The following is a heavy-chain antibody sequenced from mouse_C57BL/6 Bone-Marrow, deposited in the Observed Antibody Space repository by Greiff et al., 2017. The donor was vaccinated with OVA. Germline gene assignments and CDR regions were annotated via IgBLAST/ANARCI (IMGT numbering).Heavy chain of an antibody. CDR2: IDPEGGDT. CDR1: GFNIKDYY. Sequence: EVQRVESGAELVRPGASVKLSCTASGFNIKDYYMHWVKQRPEQGLEWIGRIDPEGGDTEYAPKFQGKATMTADTSSNTAYLQLSILTSKDTAVYYCTTRDYGSRGSGFAYWGQGTLVTVSA. CDR3: TTRDYGSRGSGFAY. V-gene: IGHV14-1*01. D-gene: IGHD1-1*01. J-gene: IGHJ3*01.